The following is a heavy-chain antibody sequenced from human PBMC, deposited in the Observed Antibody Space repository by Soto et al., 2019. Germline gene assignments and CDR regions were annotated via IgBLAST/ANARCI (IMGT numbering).Heavy chain of an antibody. D-gene: IGHD2-15*01. Sequence: SETLSLTCSVSGDSISTFDYFWSWIRHPPWQALEYIGYIYKSTTTYYNPSFESRVAISLDTSKSQFSLTVTSVTAADTAVYFCARGRYCLTGRCFPNWFDSWGQGTLVTVSS. CDR3: ARGRYCLTGRCFPNWFDS. V-gene: IGHV4-30-4*01. CDR2: IYKSTTT. CDR1: GDSISTFDYF. J-gene: IGHJ5*01.